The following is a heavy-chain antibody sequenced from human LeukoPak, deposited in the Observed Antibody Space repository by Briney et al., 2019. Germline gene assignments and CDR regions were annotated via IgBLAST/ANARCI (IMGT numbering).Heavy chain of an antibody. CDR3: ARGSQSKHLDY. Sequence: GGSLRLSCAASGFTFSSFALSWVRQAPGKGLEWVSSISGSGDSTYYADSVKGRFTISRDNSKNTLYLQMNSLRAEDTAVYYCARGSQSKHLDYWGQGTLVTVSS. CDR2: ISGSGDST. J-gene: IGHJ4*02. CDR1: GFTFSSFA. D-gene: IGHD2-21*01. V-gene: IGHV3-23*01.